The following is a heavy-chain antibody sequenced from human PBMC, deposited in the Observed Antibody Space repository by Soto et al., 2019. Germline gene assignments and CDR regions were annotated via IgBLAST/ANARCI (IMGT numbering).Heavy chain of an antibody. CDR1: CGSIRSTSYY. J-gene: IGHJ2*01. Sequence: PSETLSLTCSVSCGSIRSTSYYWGWIRQPPGKGLEWLATVYYSGSTYYNPSLRSRLTLAVDTSNHHFSLNVNSVTAADTAVHYCARWRGCCSGTRHHFSFHHRGR. CDR3: ARWRGCCSGTRHHFSFHH. CDR2: VYYSGST. D-gene: IGHD2-15*01. V-gene: IGHV4-39*02.